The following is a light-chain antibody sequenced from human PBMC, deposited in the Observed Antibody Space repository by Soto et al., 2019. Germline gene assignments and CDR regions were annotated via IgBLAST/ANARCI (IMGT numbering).Light chain of an antibody. J-gene: IGKJ1*01. Sequence: IALTQSPGPLSLSPGERSTLSCRASQSVSSSYLAWYQQKPGQAPRLLIYGASSRATGIPDRFSGSGSGTDFTLTISRLEPEDFAVYYCQQYGSSPWTFGQGTKVDI. CDR2: GAS. CDR3: QQYGSSPWT. V-gene: IGKV3-20*01. CDR1: QSVSSSY.